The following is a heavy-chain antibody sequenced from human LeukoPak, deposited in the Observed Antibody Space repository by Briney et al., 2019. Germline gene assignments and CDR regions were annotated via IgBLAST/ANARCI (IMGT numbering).Heavy chain of an antibody. CDR2: IYSGGST. V-gene: IGHV3-66*01. Sequence: GGSLRLSCAASGFTVSSNYMSWVRQAPGKGLEWVSVIYSGGSTYYADSVKGRFTISRDNSKNTLYLQMNSLRAEDTAVYYCASNGVVYCSGGGCYSSGIPLDNYYYYGMDVWGQGTTVTVSS. J-gene: IGHJ6*02. CDR1: GFTVSSNY. D-gene: IGHD2-15*01. CDR3: ASNGVVYCSGGGCYSSGIPLDNYYYYGMDV.